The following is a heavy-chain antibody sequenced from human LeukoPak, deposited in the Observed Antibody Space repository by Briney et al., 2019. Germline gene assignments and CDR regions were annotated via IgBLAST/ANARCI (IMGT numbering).Heavy chain of an antibody. J-gene: IGHJ4*02. CDR3: ARGSSWDQGGLYYFDY. CDR1: GYTFTSYA. D-gene: IGHD6-13*01. CDR2: INPNSGGT. V-gene: IGHV1-2*02. Sequence: ASVKVSCKASGYTFTSYAMNWVRQAPGQGLEWMGWINPNSGGTNYAQKFQGRVTMTRDTSISTAYMELSRLRSDDTAVYYCARGSSWDQGGLYYFDYWGQGTLVTVSS.